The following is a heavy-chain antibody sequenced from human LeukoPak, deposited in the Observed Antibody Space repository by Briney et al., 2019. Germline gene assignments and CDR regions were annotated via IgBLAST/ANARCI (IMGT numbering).Heavy chain of an antibody. CDR1: GGSFSGYY. J-gene: IGHJ6*02. V-gene: IGHV4-34*01. D-gene: IGHD3-10*01. CDR2: INHSGST. CDR3: ARSITYYYGSGSYLWYYYGMDV. Sequence: PSETLSLTCAVYGGSFSGYYWSWIRQPPGKGLEWIGEINHSGSTNYNPSLKSRVTISVDTSKNQFSLKLSSVTAADTAVYYCARSITYYYGSGSYLWYYYGMDVWGQGTTVTVSS.